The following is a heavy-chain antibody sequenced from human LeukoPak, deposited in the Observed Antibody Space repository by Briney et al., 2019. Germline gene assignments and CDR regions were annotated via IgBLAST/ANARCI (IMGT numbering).Heavy chain of an antibody. J-gene: IGHJ4*02. CDR3: ARALRRGAAPKLNVDY. D-gene: IGHD2-15*01. V-gene: IGHV3-30*04. CDR2: ISYDGSNK. Sequence: GRSLRLSCAASGFTFSSYAMHWVRQAPGKGLEWVSVISYDGSNKYYADSVKGRFTISRDNSKNTLYLEMNSLRAEDTAVYYCARALRRGAAPKLNVDYWGERALVTVSS. CDR1: GFTFSSYA.